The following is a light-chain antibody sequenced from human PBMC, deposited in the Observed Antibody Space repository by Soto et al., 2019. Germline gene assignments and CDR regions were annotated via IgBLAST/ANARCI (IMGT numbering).Light chain of an antibody. V-gene: IGLV2-14*01. Sequence: SALTHPASCSGAPWHSVTTFSPRKKNEVGGYNYVSWYQQHPGKAPKLMIYDVSNRPSGVSNRFSGSKSGNTASLTISGLQAEDEADYYCSSYTSSSTLYVFGTGTKVTVL. J-gene: IGLJ1*01. CDR1: KNEVGGYNY. CDR3: SSYTSSSTLYV. CDR2: DVS.